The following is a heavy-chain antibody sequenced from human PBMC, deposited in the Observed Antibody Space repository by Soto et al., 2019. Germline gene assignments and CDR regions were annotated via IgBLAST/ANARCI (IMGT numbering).Heavy chain of an antibody. Sequence: EVQLLESGGDLEQPGGSLRLSCAAAGFTFSSYAMSWVRQAPGKGLEWVSGISGTGGSTNYADSVKGRFTISRDNSKSTLFLQMNSLRAEDTAAYYCAKGQGSYHYHGMDVWGQGSTVTVSS. V-gene: IGHV3-23*01. CDR3: AKGQGSYHYHGMDV. CDR1: GFTFSSYA. J-gene: IGHJ6*02. D-gene: IGHD3-10*01. CDR2: ISGTGGST.